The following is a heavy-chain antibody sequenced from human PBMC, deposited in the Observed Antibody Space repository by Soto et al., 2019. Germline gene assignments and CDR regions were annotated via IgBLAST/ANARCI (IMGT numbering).Heavy chain of an antibody. CDR1: GYTFTSYG. D-gene: IGHD4-17*01. CDR3: AREGALYGDYDYYYYGMDV. CDR2: ISAYNGNT. Sequence: GASVKVSCKASGYTFTSYGISWVRQAPGQGLEWMGWISAYNGNTNYAQKLQGRVTMTTDTSTSTAYMELRSLRSDGTAVYYCAREGALYGDYDYYYYGMDVWGQGTTVTVSS. V-gene: IGHV1-18*01. J-gene: IGHJ6*02.